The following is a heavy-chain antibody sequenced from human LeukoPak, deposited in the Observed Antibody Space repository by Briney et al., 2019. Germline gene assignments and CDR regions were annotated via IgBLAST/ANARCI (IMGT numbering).Heavy chain of an antibody. CDR3: AKDGIPWYSSGWNY. CDR1: GFTFSSYG. D-gene: IGHD6-19*01. J-gene: IGHJ4*02. CDR2: IWYDGSNK. Sequence: GGSLRLSCAASGFTFSSYGMHWVRQAPGKGLEWVAVIWYDGSNKYYADSVKGRFTISRDNSKNTLYLQMNSLRAEDTAVYYCAKDGIPWYSSGWNYWGQGTLVTVSS. V-gene: IGHV3-33*06.